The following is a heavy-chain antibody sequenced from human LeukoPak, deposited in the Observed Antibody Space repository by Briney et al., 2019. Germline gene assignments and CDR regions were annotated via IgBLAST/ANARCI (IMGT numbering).Heavy chain of an antibody. CDR2: ISSSGSTI. D-gene: IGHD1-26*01. Sequence: GGSLRLSCAASGFTFSDYYMSWIRQSPGKGLEWVADISSSGSTIYYAASVNGRLTIARDNAKTSMYLHMNSLRAEDTAVYYCARDGATRATGSWFDPWGQGTLVPVSS. J-gene: IGHJ5*02. V-gene: IGHV3-11*04. CDR1: GFTFSDYY. CDR3: ARDGATRATGSWFDP.